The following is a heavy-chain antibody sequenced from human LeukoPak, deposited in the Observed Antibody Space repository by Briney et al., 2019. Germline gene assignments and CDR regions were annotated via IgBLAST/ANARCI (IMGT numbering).Heavy chain of an antibody. CDR2: IDISSTTI. V-gene: IGHV3-48*01. CDR1: GFTFGSYT. CDR3: ARGPPLFDP. J-gene: IGHJ5*02. Sequence: GGSLRLSFAASGFTFGSYTMNWVRQAPGKGLEWVSYIDISSTTIYYADSVKGRFTISRDNAKNSLYLQMNSLRAEDTAVYYCARGPPLFDPWGQGTLVTVSS.